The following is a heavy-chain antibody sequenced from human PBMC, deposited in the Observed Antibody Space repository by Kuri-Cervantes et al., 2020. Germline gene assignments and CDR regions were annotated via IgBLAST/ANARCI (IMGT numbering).Heavy chain of an antibody. V-gene: IGHV3-11*01. CDR3: VRDTLLKDVVVTAIRCFDF. CDR2: INYNGRSI. D-gene: IGHD2-21*02. CDR1: GFTFSDYY. J-gene: IGHJ5*01. Sequence: GGSLRLSCAASGFTFSDYYMTWIRQTPGKGLEWVSSINYNGRSIFYADSVKGRFTISRDNARNSLDLQMNSLRVEDTAIYYCVRDTLLKDVVVTAIRCFDFWGQGTLVTVSS.